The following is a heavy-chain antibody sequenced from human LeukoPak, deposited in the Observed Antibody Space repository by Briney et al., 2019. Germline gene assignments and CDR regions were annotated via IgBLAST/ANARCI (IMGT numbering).Heavy chain of an antibody. J-gene: IGHJ6*03. D-gene: IGHD2-15*01. Sequence: GGSLRLSCAASGFTFSRYWMSWVRQAPGKGLEWVSSISSSSSYIYYADSVKGRFTISRDNAKHSLYLQMTSLRAEDTAVYYCARAGYCSGGSCYSDYYYYYMDVWGKGTTVTVSS. V-gene: IGHV3-21*01. CDR2: ISSSSSYI. CDR1: GFTFSRYW. CDR3: ARAGYCSGGSCYSDYYYYYMDV.